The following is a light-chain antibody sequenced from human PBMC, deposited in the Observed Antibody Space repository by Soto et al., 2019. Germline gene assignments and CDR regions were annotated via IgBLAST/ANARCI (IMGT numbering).Light chain of an antibody. CDR1: QSISTW. Sequence: DIQMTQSPSTLSASVGDRVTITCRASQSISTWLAWYQQKPGKAPKLLIYKASSLRNGVPSRFSGSGSGTEFTLTIYSLLSDGFASYYCQQYNGYPHTFGQGTKLELK. CDR3: QQYNGYPHT. J-gene: IGKJ2*01. V-gene: IGKV1-5*03. CDR2: KAS.